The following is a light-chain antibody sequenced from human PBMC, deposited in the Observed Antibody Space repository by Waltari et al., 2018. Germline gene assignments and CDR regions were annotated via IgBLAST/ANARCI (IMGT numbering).Light chain of an antibody. J-gene: IGLJ2*01. CDR1: SSDVGGYNY. CDR3: SSYTSSRNVV. Sequence: QSALTQPASVSGSPGPSITISCTGTSSDVGGYNYFSWYQQHPGKAPKLMIYEVSNRPSGVSNRFSGSKSGNTASLTISGLQAEDEADYYCSSYTSSRNVVFGGGTKLTVL. V-gene: IGLV2-14*01. CDR2: EVS.